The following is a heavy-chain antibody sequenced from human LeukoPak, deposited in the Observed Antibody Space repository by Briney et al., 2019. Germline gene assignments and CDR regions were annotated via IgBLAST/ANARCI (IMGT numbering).Heavy chain of an antibody. J-gene: IGHJ4*02. CDR3: ARSNYDILTGYYTSPLDY. CDR2: INPNSGGT. D-gene: IGHD3-9*01. V-gene: IGHV1-2*02. CDR1: GYTFTGYY. Sequence: ASVKVSCKSSGYTFTGYYMHWVRQAPGQGLEWMGWINPNSGGTNYAQKFQGRVTMTRDTSISTAYMELSRLRSDDTAVYYCARSNYDILTGYYTSPLDYWGQGTLVTVSS.